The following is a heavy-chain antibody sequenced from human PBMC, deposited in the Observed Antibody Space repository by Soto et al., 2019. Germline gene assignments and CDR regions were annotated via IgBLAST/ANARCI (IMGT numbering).Heavy chain of an antibody. Sequence: PGGSLRLSCAASGFTFSMYWMHWVRQAPGKGLEWVSAISANGQGIYYADSVRGRFTISRDNSKNTIFLHMDSLRAEDTAVYYCAKDRNYPRDQFHYWGQGTLVTVSS. CDR2: ISANGQGI. D-gene: IGHD1-7*01. V-gene: IGHV3-23*01. CDR3: AKDRNYPRDQFHY. CDR1: GFTFSMYW. J-gene: IGHJ4*02.